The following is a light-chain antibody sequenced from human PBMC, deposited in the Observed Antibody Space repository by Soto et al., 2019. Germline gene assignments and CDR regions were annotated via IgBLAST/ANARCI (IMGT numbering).Light chain of an antibody. CDR3: MQALQTPYT. V-gene: IGKV2-28*01. J-gene: IGKJ2*01. Sequence: DIVMTQSPLSLPVTPGEPASISCRSSQSLLHTNGYNYLDWYLQKPGQSPQLLIYMCSSRASGVPDRFSGSGSGTDFTLKISGVEAEDVGVYYCMQALQTPYTFGQGTKLEIK. CDR1: QSLLHTNGYNY. CDR2: MCS.